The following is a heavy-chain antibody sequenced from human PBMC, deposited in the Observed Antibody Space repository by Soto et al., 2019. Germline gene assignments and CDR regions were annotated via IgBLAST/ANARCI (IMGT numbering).Heavy chain of an antibody. CDR1: VGSFSGYY. CDR2: INHSGST. D-gene: IGHD6-13*01. V-gene: IGHV4-34*01. J-gene: IGHJ5*02. CDR3: ARGLSSWYRGWFDP. Sequence: SETLSLTCAVYVGSFSGYYWSWIRQPPVKGLEWIGAINHSGSTNYNPSLKSRVTISVDTSKNHFSLKLSSVTAADTAVYYCARGLSSWYRGWFDPWGQGPLVTVSS.